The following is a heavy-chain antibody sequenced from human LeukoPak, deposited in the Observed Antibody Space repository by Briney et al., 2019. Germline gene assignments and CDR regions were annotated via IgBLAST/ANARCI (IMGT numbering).Heavy chain of an antibody. J-gene: IGHJ4*02. CDR2: IWDDGSNK. D-gene: IGHD4-17*01. V-gene: IGHV3-33*01. CDR3: AREGLTTVTAFDS. CDR1: GFTFSSYG. Sequence: GGSLRLSCAASGFTFSSYGMRWVRQAPGKGLEGVAVIWDDGSNKYYADSVKGRFTISRDSAKNTLYLQMNSLRAGETAVYYCAREGLTTVTAFDSWGQGTLVTVSS.